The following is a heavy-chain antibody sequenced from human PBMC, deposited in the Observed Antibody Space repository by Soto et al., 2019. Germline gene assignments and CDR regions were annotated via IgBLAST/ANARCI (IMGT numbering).Heavy chain of an antibody. CDR1: GGSISSGDYY. Sequence: SETLSLTCTVSGGSISSGDYYWSWIGQPPGKGLEWIGYIYYSGSTYYNPSLKSRVTISVDTSKNQFSLKLSSVTAADTAVYYCARFVTVYYYYGMDVWGQGTTVTVSS. J-gene: IGHJ6*02. D-gene: IGHD4-17*01. CDR2: IYYSGST. V-gene: IGHV4-30-4*01. CDR3: ARFVTVYYYYGMDV.